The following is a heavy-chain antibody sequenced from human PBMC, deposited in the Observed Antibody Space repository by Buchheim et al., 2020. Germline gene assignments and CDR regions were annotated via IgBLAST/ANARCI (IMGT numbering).Heavy chain of an antibody. CDR3: ARDARDYYDSSGTGAGFDP. CDR1: GGTFSSYA. CDR2: IIPIFGTA. J-gene: IGHJ5*02. V-gene: IGHV1-69*06. Sequence: QVQLVQSGAEVKKPGSSVKVSCKASGGTFSSYAISWVRQAPGQGLEWMGGIIPIFGTANYAQKFQGRVTITAAKSTSHAYMELSSLRSEDTAVYYCARDARDYYDSSGTGAGFDPWGQGTL. D-gene: IGHD3-22*01.